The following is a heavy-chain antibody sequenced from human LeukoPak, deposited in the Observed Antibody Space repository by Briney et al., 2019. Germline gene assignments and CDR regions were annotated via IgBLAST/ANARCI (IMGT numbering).Heavy chain of an antibody. CDR3: ATDTTGGSFCDY. Sequence: ASVKVSCKASGYTFTSYYMHWVRQAPGQGLEWMGIINPSGGSTSCAQKFQGRVTMTRDTSTSTVYMELSSLRSDDTAVYYCATDTTGGSFCDYWGQGTLVTVSS. V-gene: IGHV1-46*01. CDR2: INPSGGST. D-gene: IGHD1-26*01. J-gene: IGHJ4*02. CDR1: GYTFTSYY.